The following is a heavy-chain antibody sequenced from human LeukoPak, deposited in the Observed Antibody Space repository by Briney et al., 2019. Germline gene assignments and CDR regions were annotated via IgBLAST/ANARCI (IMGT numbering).Heavy chain of an antibody. CDR3: ARGSRGSGSSD. CDR2: IYSDGNT. V-gene: IGHV3-66*01. D-gene: IGHD3-10*01. J-gene: IGHJ4*02. CDR1: GFTVSNNY. Sequence: GGSLRLSCAVSGFTVSNNYMSWVRQAPGKGLEWVSVIYSDGNTYYADSVKGRFTISRDNSENTLYLQMNSLRAEDAAVYYCARGSRGSGSSDWGQGTLVTVSS.